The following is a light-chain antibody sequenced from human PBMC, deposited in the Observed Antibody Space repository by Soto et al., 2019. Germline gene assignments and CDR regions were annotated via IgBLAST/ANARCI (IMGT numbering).Light chain of an antibody. Sequence: EIVLTQSPGTLSLSPGEIATLSCRASQSVSSRYLAWYQQKPGQAPRLLIYDASNRATGIPARFSGSGSGTDFTLTISSLEPEDFAVYYCQQRSNWPPITLGQGTRLEIK. J-gene: IGKJ5*01. CDR3: QQRSNWPPIT. CDR2: DAS. CDR1: QSVSSRY. V-gene: IGKV3-11*01.